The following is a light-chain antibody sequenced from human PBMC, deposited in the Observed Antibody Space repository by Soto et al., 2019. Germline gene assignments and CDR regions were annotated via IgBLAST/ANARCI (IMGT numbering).Light chain of an antibody. CDR2: DAS. Sequence: EIVLTQSPATLSLSPGERATLSCTASQSVGSYLAWYQQRPGQAPRLLIYDASNRATGIPARFSGSGSGTDFTLTTSSLEPEDFAVFYCQQRSNRPPLTFGGGTKVEIK. J-gene: IGKJ4*01. V-gene: IGKV3-11*01. CDR1: QSVGSY. CDR3: QQRSNRPPLT.